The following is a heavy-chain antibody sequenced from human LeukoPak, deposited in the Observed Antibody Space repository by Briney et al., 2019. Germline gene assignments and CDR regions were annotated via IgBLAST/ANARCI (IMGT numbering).Heavy chain of an antibody. D-gene: IGHD3-3*01. V-gene: IGHV1-69*01. J-gene: IGHJ4*02. CDR3: ATHYDFWSGGFDY. CDR1: GGTFSSYA. Sequence: GSSVKVSCKASGGTFSSYAISWVRQAPGQGLEWMGGIIPIFGTADYAQKFQGRVTITADESTSTAYMELSSLRSEDTAVYYCATHYDFWSGGFDYWGQGTLVTVSS. CDR2: IIPIFGTA.